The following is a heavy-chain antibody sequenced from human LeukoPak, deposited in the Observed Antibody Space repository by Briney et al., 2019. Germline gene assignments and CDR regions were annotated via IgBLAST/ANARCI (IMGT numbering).Heavy chain of an antibody. V-gene: IGHV4-59*12. D-gene: IGHD3-16*02. J-gene: IGHJ4*02. Sequence: SETLSLTCTVSGGSISSYYWSWIRQPPGKGPEWIGYIYYSGSTNYNPSLKSRVTISVDTSKNQFSLTLNSVTAADTAVYYCARVAWIPIGGVIVTAFDYWGQGTLVTVSS. CDR3: ARVAWIPIGGVIVTAFDY. CDR1: GGSISSYY. CDR2: IYYSGST.